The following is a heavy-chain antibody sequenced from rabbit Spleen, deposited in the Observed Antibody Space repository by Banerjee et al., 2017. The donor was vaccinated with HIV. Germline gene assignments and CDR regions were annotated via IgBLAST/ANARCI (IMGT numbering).Heavy chain of an antibody. D-gene: IGHD8-1*01. CDR2: IYTGNSGYT. CDR1: GFSFTSNYY. J-gene: IGHJ6*01. Sequence: QSLEESGGDLVKPGASLTLTCTASGFSFTSNYYSCWVRQPPGKGLEWIGCIYTGNSGYTYYATWATGRFTCSKTSSTTVTLQMTSLTAADTATYFCARDTGSSFSSYGMDLWGPGTLVTVS. V-gene: IGHV1S40*01. CDR3: ARDTGSSFSSYGMDL.